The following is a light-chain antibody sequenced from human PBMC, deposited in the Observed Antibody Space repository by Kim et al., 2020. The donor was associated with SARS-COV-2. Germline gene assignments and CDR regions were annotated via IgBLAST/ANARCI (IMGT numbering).Light chain of an antibody. V-gene: IGKV1-5*01. Sequence: GDRVTITCRASQTISTWLAWYQQKPGKPPNALISDASSLESGVPSRFSGSGSGTDFTLTISSLQPDDFATYYCQEYNSDFTFGPGTKVD. CDR3: QEYNSDFT. J-gene: IGKJ3*01. CDR1: QTISTW. CDR2: DAS.